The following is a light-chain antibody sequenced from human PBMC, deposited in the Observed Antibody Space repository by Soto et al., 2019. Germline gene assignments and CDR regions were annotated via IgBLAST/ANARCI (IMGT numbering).Light chain of an antibody. Sequence: DIQMTQFPSSRSASVGDRVTITCGASQSISSYLNWYQQKPGKAPKLLIYAASSLQSGVPSRFSGSGSGTNFTLTISSLQPEDFATYHCQQSYSTPLTFGQGTKVDIK. CDR2: AAS. CDR1: QSISSY. J-gene: IGKJ1*01. V-gene: IGKV1-39*01. CDR3: QQSYSTPLT.